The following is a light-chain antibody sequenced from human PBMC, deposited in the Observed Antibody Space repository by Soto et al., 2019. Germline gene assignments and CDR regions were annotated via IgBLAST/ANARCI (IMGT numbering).Light chain of an antibody. Sequence: EIVLTQSPATLSLAPGERATLSCRASQTVGSSLAWYQHKPGQAPRLLIYDASTRATAIPARFSGSGSGTDFTLTISSLEPEDFAVYYCQQRYIWPPFTFGPRTKVDIK. J-gene: IGKJ3*01. CDR3: QQRYIWPPFT. CDR1: QTVGSS. V-gene: IGKV3-11*01. CDR2: DAS.